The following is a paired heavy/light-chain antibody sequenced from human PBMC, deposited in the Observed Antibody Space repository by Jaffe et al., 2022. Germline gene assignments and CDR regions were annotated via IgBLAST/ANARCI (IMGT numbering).Heavy chain of an antibody. CDR1: GDSVSTDKAA. D-gene: IGHD5-12*01. J-gene: IGHJ4*02. V-gene: IGHV6-1*01. CDR3: VRDYDQVFDY. CDR2: TYYRSTWHN. Sequence: QVQLQQSGPGLVKPSQTLSLTCAISGDSVSTDKAAWNWIRQSPSRGLEWLGRTYYRSTWHNDYAISVRSRIIIGPDTSNNQFSLHLNSVTPDDTAIYYCVRDYDQVFDYWGQGALVTVSS.
Light chain of an antibody. CDR1: QSVLYSSNNRNY. J-gene: IGKJ3*01. Sequence: DIVMTQSPDSLAVSLGERATINCKSSQSVLYSSNNRNYLAWYQQRPGQPPKLLISWASTRHSGVPDRFSGSGSGTDFSLTIDSLQAADVAVYYCQQYYTTPFTFGPGTKVDIK. CDR3: QQYYTTPFT. CDR2: WAS. V-gene: IGKV4-1*01.